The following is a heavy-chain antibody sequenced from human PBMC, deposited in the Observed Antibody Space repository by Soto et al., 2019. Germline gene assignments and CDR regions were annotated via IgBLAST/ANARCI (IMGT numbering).Heavy chain of an antibody. V-gene: IGHV1-46*03. CDR2: INPSGGST. J-gene: IGHJ3*01. CDR1: GYTFTSYY. D-gene: IGHD3-3*01. Sequence: GASVKVSCKASGYTFTSYYMPWVRQAPGQGLEWMGIINPSGGSTSYAQKFQGRVTMTRDTSTSTVYMELSSLRSEDTAVYYCASPLDYDFWSGYYSGKRNDAFDLWGQGTMVTVSS. CDR3: ASPLDYDFWSGYYSGKRNDAFDL.